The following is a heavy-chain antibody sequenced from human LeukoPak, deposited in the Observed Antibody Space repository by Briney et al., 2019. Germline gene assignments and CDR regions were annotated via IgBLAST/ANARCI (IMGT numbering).Heavy chain of an antibody. V-gene: IGHV3-66*04. CDR3: AKHSYDSSGYYHFAY. Sequence: GGSLRLSCAASGFTVSSNYMSWVRQAPGKGLEWVSVIYSGGSTYYADSVKGRFTISGDSSKNTLYLQMNSLRAEDTAVYYCAKHSYDSSGYYHFAYWGQGTLVTVSS. CDR2: IYSGGST. CDR1: GFTVSSNY. D-gene: IGHD3-22*01. J-gene: IGHJ4*02.